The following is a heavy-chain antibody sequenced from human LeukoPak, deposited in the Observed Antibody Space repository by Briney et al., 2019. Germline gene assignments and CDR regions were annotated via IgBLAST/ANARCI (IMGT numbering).Heavy chain of an antibody. CDR3: ARNAWKSSDSGRGRMDV. Sequence: PGGSLRLSCAASGFTFSSYWMNWVRQAPGKGLVWVSRIASDGSSTTYADSVKGRFSISRDDAKESLYLQMNSLRAEDTAVYYCARNAWKSSDSGRGRMDVWGQGTSVTVSS. D-gene: IGHD3-10*01. CDR1: GFTFSSYW. V-gene: IGHV3-74*01. CDR2: IASDGSST. J-gene: IGHJ6*02.